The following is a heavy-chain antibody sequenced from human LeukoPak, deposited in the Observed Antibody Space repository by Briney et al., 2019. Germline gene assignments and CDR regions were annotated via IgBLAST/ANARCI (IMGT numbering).Heavy chain of an antibody. CDR3: ARAGYYGSSGKAQGLDY. V-gene: IGHV4-59*01. D-gene: IGHD3-22*01. CDR1: GGSISSYY. J-gene: IGHJ4*02. Sequence: PSETLSLTCTVSGGSISSYYWSWIRQPPGKGLEWIGYIYYSGSTNYNPSLKSRVTISVDTSKNQFSLKLSSVTAADTAVYYCARAGYYGSSGKAQGLDYWGQGTLVTVSS. CDR2: IYYSGST.